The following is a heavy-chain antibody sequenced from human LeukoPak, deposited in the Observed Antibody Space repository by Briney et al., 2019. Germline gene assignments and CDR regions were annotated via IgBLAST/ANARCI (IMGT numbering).Heavy chain of an antibody. CDR2: IYHTGST. Sequence: SETLSLTCTVSGGSIRSFFWSWLRQPPGKPVEWLGHIYHTGSTNYNPSFKSRVTISIDMSKNQFSLKLSSVTAADTAVYYCARGTTGAYYYYYYMDVWGKGTTVTVSS. D-gene: IGHD4-17*01. CDR1: GGSIRSFF. CDR3: ARGTTGAYYYYYYMDV. V-gene: IGHV4-59*01. J-gene: IGHJ6*03.